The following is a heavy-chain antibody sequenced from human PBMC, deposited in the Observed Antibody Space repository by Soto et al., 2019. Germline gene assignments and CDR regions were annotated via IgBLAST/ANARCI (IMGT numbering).Heavy chain of an antibody. V-gene: IGHV3-11*01. CDR3: ASHYDMWSGYLSPVDY. D-gene: IGHD3-3*01. CDR1: GYTFSDYY. CDR2: IDTSSTKI. Sequence: QVQLVESGGDLVKRGGSLRLSCAASGYTFSDYYMSWIRQAPGKGLEWISNIDTSSTKIYYADSVKGRLTISRDNAKNSLYLEMNSLRDEDTAVYYCASHYDMWSGYLSPVDYWGQGTLVTVSS. J-gene: IGHJ4*02.